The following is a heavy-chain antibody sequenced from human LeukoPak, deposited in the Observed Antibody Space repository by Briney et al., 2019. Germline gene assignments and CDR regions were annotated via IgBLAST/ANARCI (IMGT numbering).Heavy chain of an antibody. CDR1: GFSFRSYW. D-gene: IGHD2-21*01. CDR3: VRDVWGDRDGFFEY. V-gene: IGHV3-74*01. Sequence: GGSPRLSCAASGFSFRSYWMHWVRQAPGKGLVWVSRINNDGRSASYAESVTGRFTMSRDNAKNTLYLQMNSLRAEDTAVYYCVRDVWGDRDGFFEYWGQGTLVTVSS. CDR2: INNDGRSA. J-gene: IGHJ4*02.